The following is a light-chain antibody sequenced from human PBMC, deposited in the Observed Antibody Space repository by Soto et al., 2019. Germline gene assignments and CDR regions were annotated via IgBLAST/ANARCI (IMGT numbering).Light chain of an antibody. CDR3: SSYTNIDSLYVI. CDR1: SSDVGGYNY. V-gene: IGLV2-14*01. J-gene: IGLJ2*01. CDR2: EVS. Sequence: QSALTQPASVSGSPGQSITISCTGTSSDVGGYNYVSWYQQHPGKAPKLMIYEVSNRPSGVSNRFSGSNSGNTASLTISGLQAEDEADYYCSSYTNIDSLYVIFGGGTKLTVL.